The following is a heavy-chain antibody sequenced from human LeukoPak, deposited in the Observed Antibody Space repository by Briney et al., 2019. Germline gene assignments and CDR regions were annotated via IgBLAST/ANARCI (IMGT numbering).Heavy chain of an antibody. Sequence: PSETLSLTCTVSGGSFSSRSYYWGWIRQPPGKGLEWIGEINHSGSTNYNPSLKSRVTISVDTSKNQFSLKLSSVTAADTAVYYCARGQGEWELQKKWGQGTLVTVSS. CDR2: INHSGST. D-gene: IGHD1-26*01. CDR1: GGSFSSRSYY. CDR3: ARGQGEWELQKK. J-gene: IGHJ4*02. V-gene: IGHV4-39*07.